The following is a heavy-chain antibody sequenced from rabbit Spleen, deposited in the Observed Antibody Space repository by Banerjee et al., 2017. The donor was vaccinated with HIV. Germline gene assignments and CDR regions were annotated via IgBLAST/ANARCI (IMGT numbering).Heavy chain of an antibody. J-gene: IGHJ6*01. CDR2: IYGGDGYST. D-gene: IGHD6-1*01. V-gene: IGHV1S40*01. CDR1: GFSFNNNYY. CDR3: ARVGGVGVYGYATL. Sequence: QSLEESGGGLVQPEGSLTLTCTASGFSFNNNYYMCWVRQAPGKGLEWIACIYGGDGYSTAYASWAKGRFTVSKTSSTTVTLHMTGLTAADTATYFCARVGGVGVYGYATLWGPGTLVTVS.